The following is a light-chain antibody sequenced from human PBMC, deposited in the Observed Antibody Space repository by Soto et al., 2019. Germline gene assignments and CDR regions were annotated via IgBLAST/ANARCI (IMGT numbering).Light chain of an antibody. CDR2: EVS. CDR1: SSSIGSNP. CDR3: CSYAGGATYV. J-gene: IGLJ1*01. V-gene: IGLV1-44*01. Sequence: QSVLTQPPSASGTPGQRVTISCSGSSSSIGSNPVNWYHQLPGTAPKLMIFEVSERPSGVSNRFSGSKSGNAASLTISGLQAEDEADYYCCSYAGGATYVFGTGTKVTVL.